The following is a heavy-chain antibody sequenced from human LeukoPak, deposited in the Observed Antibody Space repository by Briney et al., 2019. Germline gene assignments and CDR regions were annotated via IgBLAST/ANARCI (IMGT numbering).Heavy chain of an antibody. D-gene: IGHD2/OR15-2a*01. Sequence: PGGSLRLSCAASGFTFSSYSMNWVRQAPGKGLGWVSYISSSSSTIYYADSVKGRFTISRDNAKNSLYLQMNSLRAEDTAVYYCARDSLLVAFPPDYYYMDVWGKGTTVTVSS. J-gene: IGHJ6*03. CDR3: ARDSLLVAFPPDYYYMDV. CDR1: GFTFSSYS. V-gene: IGHV3-48*04. CDR2: ISSSSSTI.